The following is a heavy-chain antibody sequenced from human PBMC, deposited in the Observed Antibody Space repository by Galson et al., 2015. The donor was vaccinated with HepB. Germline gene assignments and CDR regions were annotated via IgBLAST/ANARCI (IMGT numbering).Heavy chain of an antibody. J-gene: IGHJ6*02. Sequence: SVKVSCKASGYTFTSYAMHWVRQAPGQRLEWMGRINAGNGNTKYSQKFQGRVTITRDTSASTAYMELSSLRSEDTAVYYCARDLDSGSYGGYGMDVWGQGTTVTVSS. V-gene: IGHV1-3*01. D-gene: IGHD3-10*01. CDR2: INAGNGNT. CDR3: ARDLDSGSYGGYGMDV. CDR1: GYTFTSYA.